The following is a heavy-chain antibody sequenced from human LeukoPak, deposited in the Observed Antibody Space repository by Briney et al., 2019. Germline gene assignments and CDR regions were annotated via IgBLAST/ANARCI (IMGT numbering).Heavy chain of an antibody. J-gene: IGHJ4*02. CDR2: IWYDGSNK. CDR1: GFTFSSYG. Sequence: GGSLRLSCAASGFTFSSYGMHWVRQAPGKGLEWVAVIWYDGSNKYYADSVKGRFTISRDNSKNTLYLQMNSLRAEDTAVYYCASTLHDYGDYYFDYWGQGTLVTVSS. V-gene: IGHV3-33*01. D-gene: IGHD4-17*01. CDR3: ASTLHDYGDYYFDY.